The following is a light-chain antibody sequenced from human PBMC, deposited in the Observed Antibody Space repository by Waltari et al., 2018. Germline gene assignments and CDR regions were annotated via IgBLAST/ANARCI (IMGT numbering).Light chain of an antibody. V-gene: IGKV3-11*01. J-gene: IGKJ4*01. CDR2: DAS. CDR3: QQRSDWLLT. Sequence: ESATLSCSARKCVSSYLAWYQQKPGQAPSLPIYDASNRATGIPARFSGGESGTDFTLTISSLEPEDFAVYYCQQRSDWLLTFGGGTKVEIK. CDR1: KCVSSY.